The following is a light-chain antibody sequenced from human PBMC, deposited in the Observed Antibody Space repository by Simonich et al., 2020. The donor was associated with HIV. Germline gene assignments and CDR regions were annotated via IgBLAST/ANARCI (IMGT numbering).Light chain of an antibody. CDR3: CSYAGSYTWV. J-gene: IGLJ3*02. CDR1: SSDVGGHNY. Sequence: QSALTQPASVSGSPGQSLTISCTGTSSDVGGHNYVSWYQQHPGKAPNLSIYDVTKRPSGVPDRFAGSKSGNTASLTISGLQAEDEADYYCCSYAGSYTWVFGGGTKLTIL. CDR2: DVT. V-gene: IGLV2-11*01.